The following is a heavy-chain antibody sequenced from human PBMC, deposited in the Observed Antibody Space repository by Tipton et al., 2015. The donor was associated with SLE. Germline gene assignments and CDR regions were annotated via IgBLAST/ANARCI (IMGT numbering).Heavy chain of an antibody. D-gene: IGHD6-19*01. CDR2: IYYSGST. CDR1: GGSISSSSYY. CDR3: ARGGEAVAGTSYFQH. V-gene: IGHV4-39*07. J-gene: IGHJ1*01. Sequence: TLSLTCTVSGGSISSSSYYWGWIRQPPGKGLEWIGSIYYSGSTYYNPSLKSRVTISVDTSKNQFSLKLSSVTAADTAVYYCARGGEAVAGTSYFQHWGQGTLVTVFS.